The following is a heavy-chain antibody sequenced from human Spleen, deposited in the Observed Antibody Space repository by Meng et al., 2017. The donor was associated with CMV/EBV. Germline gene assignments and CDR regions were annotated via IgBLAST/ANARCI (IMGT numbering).Heavy chain of an antibody. J-gene: IGHJ4*02. CDR2: TYYRSKWYN. Sequence: SCAISGDSVSSNSAAWNWIRQSPSRGLEWLGRTYYRSKWYNDYAVSVKSRITINPDTSKNQFSLQLNSVTPEDKAVYYCARAHLVWVLYSDWGQGTLVTVSS. CDR3: ARAHLVWVLYSD. CDR1: GDSVSSNSAA. D-gene: IGHD2-15*01. V-gene: IGHV6-1*01.